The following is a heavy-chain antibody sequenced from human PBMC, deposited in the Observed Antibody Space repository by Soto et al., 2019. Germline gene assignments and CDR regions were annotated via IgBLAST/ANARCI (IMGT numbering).Heavy chain of an antibody. Sequence: QVQLQESGPGLVKPSETLSLTCNVSGDSISTYYWNWIRQSPGKGLEWIGYIYYSGSTNYNPSLKSRVTISVDSSKNQFSLKLSSVTAADTAVYYCARRYPPGYCSGGDSCYYYYYYMDVWGRGAPVTVSS. CDR3: ARRYPPGYCSGGDSCYYYYYYMDV. V-gene: IGHV4-59*08. D-gene: IGHD2-15*01. CDR2: IYYSGST. J-gene: IGHJ6*03. CDR1: GDSISTYY.